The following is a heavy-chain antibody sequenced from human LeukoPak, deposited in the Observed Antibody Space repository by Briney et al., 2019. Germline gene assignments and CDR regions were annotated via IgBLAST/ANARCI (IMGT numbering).Heavy chain of an antibody. CDR3: ARVGAAAGMLDY. D-gene: IGHD6-13*01. J-gene: IGHJ4*02. Sequence: SETLSLTCTVSAGSISNYYWSWIRQPPGKGLEWIGYIYYSGSTNYNPSLESRVTISLDTSKNQLSLKLSSVTAADTAVYYCARVGAAAGMLDYWGQGTLVTVSS. CDR1: AGSISNYY. CDR2: IYYSGST. V-gene: IGHV4-59*12.